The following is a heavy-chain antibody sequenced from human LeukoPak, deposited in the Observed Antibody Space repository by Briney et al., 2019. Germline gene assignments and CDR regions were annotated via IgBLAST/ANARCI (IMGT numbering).Heavy chain of an antibody. V-gene: IGHV3-73*01. CDR2: IRSKANSYAT. CDR3: ISAHKVTTLNDY. D-gene: IGHD2-21*02. CDR1: GFTFSGSA. Sequence: PGGSLRLSCAASGFTFSGSAMHWVRQASGKGLEWVSRIRSKANSYATAYAASVKGRFTISRDDSKNTAYLQMNSLKTEDTAVYYCISAHKVTTLNDYWGPGTLVTVSS. J-gene: IGHJ4*02.